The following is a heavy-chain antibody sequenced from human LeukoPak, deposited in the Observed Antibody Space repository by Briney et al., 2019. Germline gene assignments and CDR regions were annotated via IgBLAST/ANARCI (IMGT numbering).Heavy chain of an antibody. CDR3: ARPITMIVVQDAFDI. CDR1: GYTFTGYY. J-gene: IGHJ3*02. Sequence: ASVKVSCKASGYTFTGYYMHWVRQAPGQGLEWMGWINPNSGGTNYAQKFQGRVTMTRDTPISTAYMELSRLRSDDTAVYYCARPITMIVVQDAFDIWGQGTMVTVSS. D-gene: IGHD3-22*01. CDR2: INPNSGGT. V-gene: IGHV1-2*02.